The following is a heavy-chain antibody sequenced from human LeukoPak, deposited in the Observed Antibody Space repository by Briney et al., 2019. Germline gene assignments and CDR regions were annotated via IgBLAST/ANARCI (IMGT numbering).Heavy chain of an antibody. J-gene: IGHJ4*01. V-gene: IGHV1-2*02. Sequence: GASVNDSCKACGCTFIDYYLHWVRPAPGQGRAWMGGINHNSGCTHFPQKFRGRVSMNRDTSITTAYMELIRLKSDDTAVYYCARGGVRTAASSLGYWGQGTLVTVSS. D-gene: IGHD6-13*01. CDR1: GCTFIDYY. CDR2: INHNSGCT. CDR3: ARGGVRTAASSLGY.